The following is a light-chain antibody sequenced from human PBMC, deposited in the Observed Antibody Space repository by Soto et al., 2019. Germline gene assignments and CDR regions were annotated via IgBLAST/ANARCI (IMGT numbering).Light chain of an antibody. V-gene: IGLV2-14*01. J-gene: IGLJ3*02. CDR2: GVT. CDR3: SSYTSRGTWV. CDR1: SSDVGRYNF. Sequence: QSALTQPASVSGSPGQSITISCTGSSSDVGRYNFVSWYRQDPGKAPKLVISGVTNRPSGLSNRFSGSKSGNTASLTISGLHAEDEADYYCSSYTSRGTWVFGGGTKLTVL.